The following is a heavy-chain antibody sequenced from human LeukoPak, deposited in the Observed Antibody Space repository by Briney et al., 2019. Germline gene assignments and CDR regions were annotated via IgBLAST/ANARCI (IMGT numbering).Heavy chain of an antibody. CDR1: GFTFSSYS. CDR2: ISSSSSYI. CDR3: AREGPYYYGSGSYLYYYYGMDV. J-gene: IGHJ6*04. D-gene: IGHD3-10*01. V-gene: IGHV3-21*01. Sequence: GGSLRLSCAASGFTFSSYSMNWVRQAPGKGLEWVSSISSSSSYIYYADSVKGRFTISRDNAKNPLYLQMNSLRAEDTAVYYCAREGPYYYGSGSYLYYYYGMDVWGKGTTVTVSS.